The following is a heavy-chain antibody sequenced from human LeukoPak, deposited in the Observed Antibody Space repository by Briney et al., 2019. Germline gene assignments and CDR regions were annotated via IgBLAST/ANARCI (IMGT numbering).Heavy chain of an antibody. Sequence: GASVKVACKASGYTFTSYYMHWVRHAPGQGLEWMGIINPIGCSTSYAQKFQGRVTMNRDMCTGPVYMVLGSLRSEDTGDYYCALLVDSGFDYWGQGTLVTVSS. J-gene: IGHJ4*02. V-gene: IGHV1-46*03. CDR2: INPIGCST. CDR3: ALLVDSGFDY. D-gene: IGHD3-10*01. CDR1: GYTFTSYY.